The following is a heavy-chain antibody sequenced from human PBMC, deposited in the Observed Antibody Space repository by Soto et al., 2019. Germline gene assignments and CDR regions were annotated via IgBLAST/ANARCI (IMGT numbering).Heavy chain of an antibody. Sequence: GASVKVSCKASGGTFSSYAISWVRQAPGQGLEWMGEIIPIFGTANYAQKFQGRVTITADESTSTAYMELSSLRSEDTAVYYCARIMLTVTTAAFDIWGQGTMVAVSS. V-gene: IGHV1-69*13. CDR2: IIPIFGTA. D-gene: IGHD4-17*01. CDR3: ARIMLTVTTAAFDI. CDR1: GGTFSSYA. J-gene: IGHJ3*02.